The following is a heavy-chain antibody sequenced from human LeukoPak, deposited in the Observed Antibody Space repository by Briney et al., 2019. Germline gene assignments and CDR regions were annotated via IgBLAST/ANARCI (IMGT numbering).Heavy chain of an antibody. CDR1: GYTFTGYY. CDR3: AIRLGYCSGGSCYYYFDY. J-gene: IGHJ4*02. V-gene: IGHV1-2*02. Sequence: WASVKVSCKASGYTFTGYYMHWVRQAPGQGLEWMGWINPNSGGTNYAQKFQGRVTMTRDTSISTAYMELSRLRSDDTAVYYCAIRLGYCSGGSCYYYFDYWGQGTLVTVSS. CDR2: INPNSGGT. D-gene: IGHD2-15*01.